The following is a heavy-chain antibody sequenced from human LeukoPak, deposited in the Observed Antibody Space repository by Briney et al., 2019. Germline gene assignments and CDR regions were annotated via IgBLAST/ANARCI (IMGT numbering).Heavy chain of an antibody. V-gene: IGHV3-23*01. CDR2: ISAGGDHT. D-gene: IGHD7-27*01. CDR3: ARADVQLGITYDY. J-gene: IGHJ4*02. Sequence: GGSLRLSCAASGFTFSSHGMSWVRQAPGKGLEWVSAISAGGDHTYYADSVKGRFTISRDNSKNTLYLQMNSLRAEDTALYYCARADVQLGITYDYWGQGTLVTVSS. CDR1: GFTFSSHG.